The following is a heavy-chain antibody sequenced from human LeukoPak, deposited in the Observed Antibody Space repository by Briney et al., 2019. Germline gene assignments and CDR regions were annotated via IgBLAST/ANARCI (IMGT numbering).Heavy chain of an antibody. V-gene: IGHV5-51*01. CDR1: RYSFTSYW. J-gene: IGHJ5*02. CDR3: ARQLGVTAALTRYNWFDP. D-gene: IGHD2-2*01. CDR2: IYPGDSDT. Sequence: GESLKISCKGSRYSFTSYWIGWVRQMPGKGLEWMGIIYPGDSDTRYSPSFQGQVTISADKSISTAYLQWSSLKASDTAMYYFARQLGVTAALTRYNWFDPWGQGTLVTVSS.